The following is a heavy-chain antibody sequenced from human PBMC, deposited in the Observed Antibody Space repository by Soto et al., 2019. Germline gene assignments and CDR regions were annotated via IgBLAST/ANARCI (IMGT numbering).Heavy chain of an antibody. J-gene: IGHJ5*02. CDR3: ARMATFGSLNWFDP. Sequence: ASVKVPCKASGYSFTNNDVSWVRQATGQGLEWMGWMNPGSADTGYAQKFQGRVTMIRDISIATAYMELSSLKSDDTAIYYCARMATFGSLNWFDPWGQGTLVTVS. CDR1: GYSFTNND. D-gene: IGHD3-16*01. CDR2: MNPGSADT. V-gene: IGHV1-8*01.